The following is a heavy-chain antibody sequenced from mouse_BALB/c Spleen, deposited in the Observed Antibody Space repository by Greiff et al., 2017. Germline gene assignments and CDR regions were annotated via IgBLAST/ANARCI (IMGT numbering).Heavy chain of an antibody. V-gene: IGHV14-3*02. CDR2: IDPANGNT. CDR3: ARFDYYAMDY. J-gene: IGHJ4*01. CDR1: GFNIKDTY. Sequence: VQLQQSGAELVKPGASVKLSCTASGFNIKDTYMHWVKQRPEQGLEWIGRIDPANGNTKYDPKFQGKATITADTSSNTSYLQLSSLTSEDTAVYYCARFDYYAMDYWGQGTSVTVSS.